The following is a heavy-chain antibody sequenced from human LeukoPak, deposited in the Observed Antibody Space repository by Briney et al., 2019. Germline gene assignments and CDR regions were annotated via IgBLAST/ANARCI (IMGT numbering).Heavy chain of an antibody. V-gene: IGHV1-8*01. CDR1: GYTFTSYD. CDR2: MNPNSGNT. D-gene: IGHD3-22*01. Sequence: ASVKVSCKASGYTFTSYDINWVRQATGQGLEWMGWMNPNSGNTGYAQKFQGRVTMTRNTSISTAYMELSSLRSEDTAVYYCARYYYDSSGYYQGSDYWGQGTLVTVSS. J-gene: IGHJ4*02. CDR3: ARYYYDSSGYYQGSDY.